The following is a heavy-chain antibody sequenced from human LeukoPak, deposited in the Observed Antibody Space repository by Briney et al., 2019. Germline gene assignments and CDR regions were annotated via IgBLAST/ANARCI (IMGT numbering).Heavy chain of an antibody. CDR1: GFTVSSNY. Sequence: GGSLRLSCAASGFTVSSNYMSWVRQAPGKGLEWVSVTYNGGTTFYADSVKGRFTISRDNSKNTLYLQMNSLRAEDTAVYYCARGAPYYHLDYWGQGTLVTVSS. CDR3: ARGAPYYHLDY. V-gene: IGHV3-66*01. J-gene: IGHJ4*02. D-gene: IGHD3-10*01. CDR2: TYNGGTT.